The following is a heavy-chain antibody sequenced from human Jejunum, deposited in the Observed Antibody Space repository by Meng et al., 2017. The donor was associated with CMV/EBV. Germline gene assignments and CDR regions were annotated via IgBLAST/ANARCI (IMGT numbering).Heavy chain of an antibody. CDR3: ARIAGDFYDYVVSGQNVLDI. CDR2: IYPSDSDT. CDR1: TYW. V-gene: IGHV5-51*01. J-gene: IGHJ3*02. Sequence: TYWIGWVRQMPGKGLEWMGSIYPSDSDTKYSPSFQGQVTFSAGKSNATAYLQWTSLKASDTAMYFCARIAGDFYDYVVSGQNVLDIWGQGTMVTVSS. D-gene: IGHD3-16*01.